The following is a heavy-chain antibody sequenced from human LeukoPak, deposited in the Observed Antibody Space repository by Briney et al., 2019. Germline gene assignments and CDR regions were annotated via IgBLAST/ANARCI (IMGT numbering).Heavy chain of an antibody. Sequence: GGSLRLSCVVSGLTFSNRAVTWVRQAPGKGLEWVSSISISGNKILYADSVKGRFTISRDNSKNTLFLQMNSLQTEDTGVYFCANELRPNDYWGQGSLVTV. CDR3: ANELRPNDY. CDR2: ISISGNKI. J-gene: IGHJ4*02. D-gene: IGHD4-17*01. V-gene: IGHV3-23*01. CDR1: GLTFSNRA.